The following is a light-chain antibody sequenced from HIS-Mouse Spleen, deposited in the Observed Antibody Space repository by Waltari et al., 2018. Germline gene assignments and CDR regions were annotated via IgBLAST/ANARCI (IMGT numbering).Light chain of an antibody. CDR1: SLRSYY. Sequence: SSELTQDPAVSVALGQTVRITCQGDSLRSYYASWYQQKPGQAPVLVIYVKNNRPSGLPDRFSGSSSGNTASLTITGAQAEDEADYYCNSRDSSGNHVVFGGGTKLTVL. V-gene: IGLV3-19*01. CDR3: NSRDSSGNHVV. CDR2: VKN. J-gene: IGLJ2*01.